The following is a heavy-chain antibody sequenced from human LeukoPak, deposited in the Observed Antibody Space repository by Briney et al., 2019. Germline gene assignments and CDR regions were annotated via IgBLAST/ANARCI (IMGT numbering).Heavy chain of an antibody. Sequence: SVKVSCKASGGTFSSYAISWVRQAPGQGLEWMGGIIPIFGTANYAQKFQGRVTITADESTSSAYMELSSLRSEDTAVYYCASPPRGYSGSHFDYWGQGTLVTVSS. J-gene: IGHJ4*02. CDR3: ASPPRGYSGSHFDY. V-gene: IGHV1-69*01. CDR2: IIPIFGTA. D-gene: IGHD1-26*01. CDR1: GGTFSSYA.